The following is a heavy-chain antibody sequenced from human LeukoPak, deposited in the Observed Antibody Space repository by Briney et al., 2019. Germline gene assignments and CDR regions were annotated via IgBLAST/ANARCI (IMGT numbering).Heavy chain of an antibody. CDR2: ISYDGSNK. V-gene: IGHV3-30-3*01. CDR3: ARGGSDYGPFDY. CDR1: GFTFSSYA. Sequence: GGSLRLSCAASGFTFSSYAMHWVRQAPGKGLEWVAVISYDGSNKYYADSVKGRFTISRDNSKNTLYLQRNSLRAEDTAVYYCARGGSDYGPFDYWGQGTLVTVSS. J-gene: IGHJ4*02. D-gene: IGHD4-17*01.